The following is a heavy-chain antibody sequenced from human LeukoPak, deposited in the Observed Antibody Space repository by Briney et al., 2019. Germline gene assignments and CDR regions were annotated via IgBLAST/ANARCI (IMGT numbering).Heavy chain of an antibody. CDR3: ASTRYSSSWTDYYYYYYYMDV. D-gene: IGHD6-13*01. CDR1: GGTFISYA. J-gene: IGHJ6*03. CDR2: IIPIFGTA. Sequence: GASVKVSCKASGGTFISYAISWVRQAPGQGLEWMGGIIPIFGTANYAQKFQGRVTITADESTSTAYMELSSLRSEDTAVYYCASTRYSSSWTDYYYYYYYMDVWGKGTTVTVSS. V-gene: IGHV1-69*13.